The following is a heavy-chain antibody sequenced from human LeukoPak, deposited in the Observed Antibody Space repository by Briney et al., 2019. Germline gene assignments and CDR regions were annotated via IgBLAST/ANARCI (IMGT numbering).Heavy chain of an antibody. CDR3: AREYSSSSGIVFDP. CDR2: IIPIFGTA. V-gene: IGHV1-69*13. D-gene: IGHD6-6*01. J-gene: IGHJ5*02. Sequence: GASVKVSCKASGGTFSSYAISWVRQAPGQGLEWMGGIIPIFGTAIYAQKFQGRVTITADESTSTAYMELSSLRSEDTAVYYCAREYSSSSGIVFDPWGQGTLVTVSS. CDR1: GGTFSSYA.